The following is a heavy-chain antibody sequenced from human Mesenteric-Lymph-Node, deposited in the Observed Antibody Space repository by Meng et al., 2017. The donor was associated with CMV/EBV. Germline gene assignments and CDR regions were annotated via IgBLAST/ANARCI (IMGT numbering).Heavy chain of an antibody. Sequence: GESLKISCAASGFTFSSYWMYWVRQTPGKGLVYISRIDGDGGNTDYADSVKGRFTISRDNAKNSLYLQMNSLRAEDTAVYYCARDQYQLSSDTPFDCWGQGTLVTVSS. CDR3: ARDQYQLSSDTPFDC. CDR2: IDGDGGNT. V-gene: IGHV3-74*01. CDR1: GFTFSSYW. D-gene: IGHD2-2*01. J-gene: IGHJ4*02.